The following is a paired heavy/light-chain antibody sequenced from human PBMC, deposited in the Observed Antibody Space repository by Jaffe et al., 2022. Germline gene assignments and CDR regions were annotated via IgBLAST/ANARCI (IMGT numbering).Heavy chain of an antibody. J-gene: IGHJ4*02. V-gene: IGHV3-72*01. CDR3: ARVSGTVVDTDYFDS. D-gene: IGHD6-19*01. CDR1: GFTFSAHY. CDR2: TRNKANGYTT. Sequence: EVQLVESGGGLVQPGGSLRLSCAASGFTFSAHYMDWVRQGPGGGLEWVGRTRNKANGYTTEYAASVKGRFTISRDDSKSSLYLQMDSLKTEDSAVYYCARVSGTVVDTDYFDSWGQGTLVTVSS.
Light chain of an antibody. CDR1: QGISSY. J-gene: IGKJ3*01. V-gene: IGKV1-9*01. CDR3: QQLNSYPRT. Sequence: DIQLTQSPSFLSASVGDRVTITCRASQGISSYLVWYQQKPGKAPKLLIYSASTLQSGVPSRFSGSGSGTEFTLTISSLQPEDFATYYCQQLNSYPRTFGPGTKVDIK. CDR2: SAS.